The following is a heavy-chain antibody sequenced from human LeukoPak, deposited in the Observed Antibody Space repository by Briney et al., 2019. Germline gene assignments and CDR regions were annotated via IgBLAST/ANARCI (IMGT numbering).Heavy chain of an antibody. D-gene: IGHD3-22*01. CDR3: ARDSSGYQ. Sequence: GGSLRLSCAASGFTFSDFYMSWIRQAPGKGLEWVANIKEDGSEKYYGDSVKGRFTISRDNAKNSLYLQMNSLRAEDTAVYYCARDSSGYQWGQGTLVTVSS. CDR1: GFTFSDFY. V-gene: IGHV3-7*01. J-gene: IGHJ4*02. CDR2: IKEDGSEK.